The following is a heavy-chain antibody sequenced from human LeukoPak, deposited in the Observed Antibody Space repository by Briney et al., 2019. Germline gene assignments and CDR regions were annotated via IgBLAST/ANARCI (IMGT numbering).Heavy chain of an antibody. J-gene: IGHJ6*03. Sequence: RASVKVSCKASGYTFTGYYMHWVRQAPGQGLEWMGWINPNSGGTNYAQKFQGRVTMTRDTSISTAYMELSRLRSDDTAVYYCARAPPSGGDSSGYWGYYYYMDVWGKGTTVTISS. D-gene: IGHD3-22*01. CDR3: ARAPPSGGDSSGYWGYYYYMDV. CDR2: INPNSGGT. CDR1: GYTFTGYY. V-gene: IGHV1-2*02.